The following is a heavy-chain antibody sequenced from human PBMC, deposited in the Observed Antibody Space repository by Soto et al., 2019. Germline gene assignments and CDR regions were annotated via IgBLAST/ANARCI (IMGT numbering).Heavy chain of an antibody. D-gene: IGHD3-9*01. Sequence: GGSLRLSCAASGFTFSSYSMNWVRQAPGKGLEWVSYISSSSSTIYYADSVKGRFTISRDNAKNSLYLQMNSLRAEDTAVYYCARMYRGSIFDWLPPEDYYYYMDVWGKGTTVTVSS. CDR2: ISSSSSTI. CDR1: GFTFSSYS. V-gene: IGHV3-48*01. CDR3: ARMYRGSIFDWLPPEDYYYYMDV. J-gene: IGHJ6*03.